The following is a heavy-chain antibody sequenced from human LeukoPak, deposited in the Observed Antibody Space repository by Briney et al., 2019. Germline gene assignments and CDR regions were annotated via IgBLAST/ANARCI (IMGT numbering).Heavy chain of an antibody. J-gene: IGHJ6*02. D-gene: IGHD6-13*01. Sequence: PSEPLSLTCTVSGVSISRYYLSWIRQPPGKGLAGIGYIYYSGSTNYNPPLKSRVTISVATSKTQFSLKPSSVTAADTAVYYCSRAPIAEAGLYCYYGMDVWGQGTTVTVSS. CDR2: IYYSGST. CDR3: SRAPIAEAGLYCYYGMDV. V-gene: IGHV4-59*01. CDR1: GVSISRYY.